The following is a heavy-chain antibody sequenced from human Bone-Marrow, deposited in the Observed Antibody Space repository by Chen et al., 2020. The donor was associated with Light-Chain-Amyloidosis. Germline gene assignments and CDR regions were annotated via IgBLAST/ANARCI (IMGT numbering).Heavy chain of an antibody. V-gene: IGHV3-23*04. CDR1: GFAFSSYA. Sequence: EVQLVESGGGLVKPGGSLRLSCAASGFAFSSYAMSWVRQAPGKGLEWVSTISGSGGSRYYGDSVKGRLTISRDNSKNALLLQMNSLRAEDTAVYYCAKDISYDDILPGYPADAFDIWGQGTMVTVSS. J-gene: IGHJ3*02. CDR2: ISGSGGSR. CDR3: AKDISYDDILPGYPADAFDI. D-gene: IGHD3-9*01.